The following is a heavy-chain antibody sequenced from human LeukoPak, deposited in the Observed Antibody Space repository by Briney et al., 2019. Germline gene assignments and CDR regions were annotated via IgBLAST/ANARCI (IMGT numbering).Heavy chain of an antibody. CDR1: GGSISSGDYY. CDR3: ARDGSGSYSDWFDP. Sequence: PSQTLSLTCTVSGGSISSGDYYWSWIRQPPGKGLEWIGYIYYSGSTYYNPSLKSRVTISVDTSKNQFSLKLSSVTAADTAVYYCARDGSGSYSDWFDPWGQGTLVTVSS. J-gene: IGHJ5*02. CDR2: IYYSGST. D-gene: IGHD1-26*01. V-gene: IGHV4-30-4*01.